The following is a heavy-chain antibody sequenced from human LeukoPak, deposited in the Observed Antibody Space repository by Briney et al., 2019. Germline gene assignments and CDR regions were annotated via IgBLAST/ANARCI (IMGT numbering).Heavy chain of an antibody. CDR1: GFTFSSYA. V-gene: IGHV3-30-3*01. CDR2: ISYDGSNT. Sequence: GGSLRLSCAASGFTFSSYAMHWVRQAPGKGLEWVAVISYDGSNTYYADSVKGRFTISRDNSKNTLYLQMNSLKAEDTAVYYCARDGEWGTGAFDIGGQGTMVTVSS. J-gene: IGHJ3*02. CDR3: ARDGEWGTGAFDI. D-gene: IGHD3-16*01.